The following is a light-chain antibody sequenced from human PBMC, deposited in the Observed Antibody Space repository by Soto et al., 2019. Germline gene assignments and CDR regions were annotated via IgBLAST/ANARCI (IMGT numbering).Light chain of an antibody. CDR2: EVS. CDR3: SSYTSSSTLVYV. J-gene: IGLJ1*01. Sequence: QPALTQPASLSGAPGHTITISCTGTSSDVGGYNYVSWYQQHPGKAPKLMIYEVSNRPPGVSNRFSGSKSGNTDSLTISGLQAEDEADYYCSSYTSSSTLVYVFGTGTKVTVL. V-gene: IGLV2-14*01. CDR1: SSDVGGYNY.